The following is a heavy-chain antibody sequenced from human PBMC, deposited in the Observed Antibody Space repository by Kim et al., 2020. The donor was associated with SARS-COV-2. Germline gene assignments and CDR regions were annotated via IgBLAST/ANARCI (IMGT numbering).Heavy chain of an antibody. Sequence: SGGGTYYADSVKGRFTISRDSTKNTLFLQMNSLRAEDTAVYYCANLRGGYWGQGTLVTVSS. CDR2: SGGGT. J-gene: IGHJ4*02. CDR3: ANLRGGY. V-gene: IGHV3-23*01.